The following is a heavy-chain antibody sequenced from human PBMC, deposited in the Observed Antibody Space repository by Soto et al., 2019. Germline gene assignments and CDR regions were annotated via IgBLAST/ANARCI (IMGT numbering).Heavy chain of an antibody. D-gene: IGHD2-8*01. V-gene: IGHV1-46*01. Sequence: ASVKVSCKASGYTFTSYYMHWVRQAPGQGLEWMGIINPSGGSTSYAQKFQGRVTMTRDTSTSTVYMELSSLRSEDTAVYYCARETNGSPARGPNWFDPWGQGIQVTVSS. CDR3: ARETNGSPARGPNWFDP. CDR2: INPSGGST. J-gene: IGHJ5*02. CDR1: GYTFTSYY.